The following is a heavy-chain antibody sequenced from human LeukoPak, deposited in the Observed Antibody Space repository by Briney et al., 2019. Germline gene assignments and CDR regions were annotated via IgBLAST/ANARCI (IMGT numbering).Heavy chain of an antibody. J-gene: IGHJ4*02. V-gene: IGHV1-24*01. Sequence: GASVTVSCKLSGNTLRELPIQWVRQAGGKGLEWMAGFDPENAEIVYAQNFQGRVTVTEDTSTNTAYMELTSLTSDDTALYYCATRGSDFWSGFDYWGQGTQVTVSS. D-gene: IGHD3-3*01. CDR1: GNTLRELP. CDR2: FDPENAEI. CDR3: ATRGSDFWSGFDY.